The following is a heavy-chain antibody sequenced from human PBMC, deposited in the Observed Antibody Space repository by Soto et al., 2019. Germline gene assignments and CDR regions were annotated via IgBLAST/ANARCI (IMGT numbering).Heavy chain of an antibody. V-gene: IGHV1-8*01. CDR1: GYTFTSYD. Sequence: QVQLVQSGAEGKKPGASVKVSCKASGYTFTSYDINWVRQATGQGLEWMGWMNPNSGNTGYAQKFQGRVTMTRNTSTSTADIELSDQRSEDTAVYYCAREKTSYGMEVWGQGTRVTVSS. CDR2: MNPNSGNT. J-gene: IGHJ6*02. CDR3: AREKTSYGMEV.